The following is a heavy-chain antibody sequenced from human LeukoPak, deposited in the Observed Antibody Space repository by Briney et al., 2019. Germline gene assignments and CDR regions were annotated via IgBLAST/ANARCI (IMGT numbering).Heavy chain of an antibody. CDR1: GGSISSSGYY. CDR2: IYYSGGN. Sequence: SETLSLTCTVSGGSISSSGYYGGWIRQPPGKGLEWIGSIYYSGGNYYNPSLNSRVTISVDTSKNQFSLRLSSVTAADTAVYYCARGPYYFDSWGPGTLVTVSS. CDR3: ARGPYYFDS. V-gene: IGHV4-39*07. J-gene: IGHJ4*02.